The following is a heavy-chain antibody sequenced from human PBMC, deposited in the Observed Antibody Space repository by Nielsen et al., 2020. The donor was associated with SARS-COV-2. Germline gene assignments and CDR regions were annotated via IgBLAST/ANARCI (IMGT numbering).Heavy chain of an antibody. Sequence: SETLSLTCAVSGGSISSGGYSWSWIRQPPRKGLEWIGYIYYSGSTYYNPSLKSRVTISVDTSKNQFSLKLSSVTAADTAVYYCARPLWFGELYYWGQGTLVTVSS. J-gene: IGHJ4*02. CDR3: ARPLWFGELYY. CDR1: GGSISSGGYS. D-gene: IGHD3-10*01. V-gene: IGHV4-30-4*07. CDR2: IYYSGST.